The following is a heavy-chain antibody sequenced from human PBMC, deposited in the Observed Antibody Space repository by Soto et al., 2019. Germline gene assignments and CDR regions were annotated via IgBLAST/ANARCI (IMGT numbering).Heavy chain of an antibody. V-gene: IGHV1-18*04. D-gene: IGHD6-19*01. CDR2: ISAYNGNT. CDR3: ARDHPKAVAGTAYEY. Sequence: QIHLVQSGAEVKKPGASVKVSCKASGYTFTTYGISWVRQAPGQGLEWMGWISAYNGNTNYAQKLQGRVTMTTDTSTSTAYMELRSLRSDDTAVYYCARDHPKAVAGTAYEYWGQGTLVTVSS. CDR1: GYTFTTYG. J-gene: IGHJ4*02.